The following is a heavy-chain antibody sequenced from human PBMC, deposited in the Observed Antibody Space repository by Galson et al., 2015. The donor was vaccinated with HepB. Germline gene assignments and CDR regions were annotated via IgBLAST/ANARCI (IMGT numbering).Heavy chain of an antibody. V-gene: IGHV1-46*04. CDR3: ARVNCGGDCSGYFQH. CDR2: INPSGGST. D-gene: IGHD2-21*02. Sequence: SCKASGYTFTSYYMHWVRQAPGQGLEWMGIINPSGGSTSYAQKLQGRVTMTRDTSTSTVYMELSSLRSEDTAVYYCARVNCGGDCSGYFQHWGQGTLVTVSS. CDR1: GYTFTSYY. J-gene: IGHJ1*01.